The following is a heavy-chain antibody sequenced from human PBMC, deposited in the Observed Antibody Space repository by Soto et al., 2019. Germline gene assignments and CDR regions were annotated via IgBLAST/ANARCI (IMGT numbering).Heavy chain of an antibody. CDR1: GGTFSSYA. CDR3: ARTMVRGVMASMYAIDV. J-gene: IGHJ3*01. D-gene: IGHD3-10*01. CDR2: IIPIFGTS. Sequence: SVKVSCKASGGTFSSYAISWVRQAPGQGLEWIGGIIPIFGTSNYAQKFQGRVTITADESTSTAYMELSSLRSEDAAVYYCARTMVRGVMASMYAIDVWGQGTMVTVSS. V-gene: IGHV1-69*13.